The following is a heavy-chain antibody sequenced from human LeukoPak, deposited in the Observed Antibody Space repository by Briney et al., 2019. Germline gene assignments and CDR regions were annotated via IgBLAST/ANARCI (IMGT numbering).Heavy chain of an antibody. CDR2: IYHSGST. V-gene: IGHV4-30-2*01. J-gene: IGHJ5*02. CDR1: GGSISSGGYS. D-gene: IGHD1-14*01. CDR3: ARSPKSPRNWFDP. Sequence: SQTLSLTCAVSGGSISSGGYSWSWIRQPPGKGLEGIGYIYHSGSTYYNPSLKSRVTISVDRSKNQFSLKLSSVTAADTAVYYCARSPKSPRNWFDPWGQGTLVTVSS.